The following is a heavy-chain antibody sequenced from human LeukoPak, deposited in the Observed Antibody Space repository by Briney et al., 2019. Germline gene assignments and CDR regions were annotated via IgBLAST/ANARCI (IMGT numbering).Heavy chain of an antibody. CDR2: INHSGRT. J-gene: IGHJ4*02. CDR1: GGSFSAYY. D-gene: IGHD2-21*01. CDR3: ARGLNIFPKN. V-gene: IGHV4-34*01. Sequence: PSETLSLTCAGYGGSFSAYYWSWIRQPPGKGLEWIGEINHSGRTDYNSSLKSRVTILVDTSKNQISLKLNSVTAADTAVYYCARGLNIFPKNWGQGTLVTVSS.